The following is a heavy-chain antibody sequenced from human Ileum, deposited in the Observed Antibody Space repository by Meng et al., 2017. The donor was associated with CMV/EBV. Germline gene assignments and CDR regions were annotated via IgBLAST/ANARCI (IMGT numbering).Heavy chain of an antibody. Sequence: LPELGPGLVKPSETLSLTCTASGGSTTSSTYYWGWIRQPPGKGLEWIGSVYYSGTTYYNPSLKSRVNMSIDTSKNRFSLKLSSATAADTAVYYCARNVGFYSSQIAYWGQGALVTVSS. V-gene: IGHV4-39*07. D-gene: IGHD3-3*01. CDR3: ARNVGFYSSQIAY. CDR1: GGSTTSSTYY. J-gene: IGHJ4*02. CDR2: VYYSGTT.